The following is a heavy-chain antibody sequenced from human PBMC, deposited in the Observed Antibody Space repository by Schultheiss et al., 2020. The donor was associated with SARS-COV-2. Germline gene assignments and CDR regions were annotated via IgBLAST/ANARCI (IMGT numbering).Heavy chain of an antibody. CDR2: ISGSGGST. CDR3: ARGKHDY. V-gene: IGHV3-23*01. Sequence: GGSLRLSCAASGISFSSYAMHWVRQAPGKGLEWVSAISGSGGSTYYADSVKGRFTISRDNAKNSLYLQMNSLRAEDTAVYYCARGKHDYWGQGTLVTVSS. CDR1: GISFSSYA. J-gene: IGHJ4*02.